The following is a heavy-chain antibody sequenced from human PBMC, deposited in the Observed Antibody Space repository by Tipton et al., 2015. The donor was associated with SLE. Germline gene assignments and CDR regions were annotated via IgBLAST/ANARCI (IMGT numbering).Heavy chain of an antibody. D-gene: IGHD5-24*01. CDR1: GYSISSGYY. CDR2: INYSGST. CDR3: ARLEGDGYKWYFDY. V-gene: IGHV4-38-2*01. J-gene: IGHJ4*02. Sequence: TLSLTCDVSGYSISSGYYWAWIRQPPGKGLEWIGYINYSGSTNYNPSLKSRVTISVNTSKNQFSRKLSSVTAADTAVYYCARLEGDGYKWYFDYWGQGTLVTVSS.